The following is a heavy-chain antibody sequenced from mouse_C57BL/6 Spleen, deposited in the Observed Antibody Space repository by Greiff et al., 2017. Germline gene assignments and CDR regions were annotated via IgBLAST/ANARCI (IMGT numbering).Heavy chain of an antibody. CDR3: TGHYYGSSYDWYFDV. CDR1: GYTFTSYW. V-gene: IGHV1-5*01. D-gene: IGHD1-1*01. Sequence: VHVKQSGTVLARPGASVKMSCKTSGYTFTSYWMHWVKQRPGQGLEWIGAIYPGNSDTSYNQKFKGKAKLIAVTSASTAYMELSSLTNEDSAVYYCTGHYYGSSYDWYFDVWGTGTTVTVSS. J-gene: IGHJ1*03. CDR2: IYPGNSDT.